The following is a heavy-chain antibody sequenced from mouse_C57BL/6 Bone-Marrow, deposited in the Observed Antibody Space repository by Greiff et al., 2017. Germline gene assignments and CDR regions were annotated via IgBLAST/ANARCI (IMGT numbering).Heavy chain of an antibody. CDR1: GFTFSSYG. V-gene: IGHV5-6*01. CDR2: ISSGGSYT. Sequence: EVMLVESGGDLVKPGGSLKLSCAASGFTFSSYGMSWVRQTPDKRLEWVVTISSGGSYTYYPDSVKGRFTISRDNAKNTLYLQMSSLKSEDTAMYYCARHAGEWLLWFAYWGQGTLVTVSA. D-gene: IGHD2-3*01. CDR3: ARHAGEWLLWFAY. J-gene: IGHJ3*01.